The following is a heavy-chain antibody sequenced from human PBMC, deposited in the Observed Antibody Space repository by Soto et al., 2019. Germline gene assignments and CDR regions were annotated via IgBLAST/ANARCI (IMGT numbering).Heavy chain of an antibody. D-gene: IGHD2-15*01. Sequence: EVQLVESGGGLIQPGGSLRLSCAASGFTVSTNFMTWVRQAPGRGLEWVSLIYSDGTTYYADSVKGRFTISRDDLKNTVFLQMNSLRAEDTAVYYCARGRASHSDFDYWGQGTLVTVPS. CDR1: GFTVSTNF. CDR3: ARGRASHSDFDY. V-gene: IGHV3-53*01. CDR2: IYSDGTT. J-gene: IGHJ4*02.